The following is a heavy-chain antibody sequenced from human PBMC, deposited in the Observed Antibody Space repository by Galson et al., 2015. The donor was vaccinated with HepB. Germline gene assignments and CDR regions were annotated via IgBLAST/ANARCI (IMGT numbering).Heavy chain of an antibody. V-gene: IGHV3-23*01. Sequence: SLRLSCAASGFTFTNYAMNWVRQAPGKGLQWVSSISNSGGSTYYAASVKGRFTISRDNSKNTLYLQMNSLRAEDTAVYYCAGFYWHDYWGQGTLVTVSS. CDR2: ISNSGGST. CDR3: AGFYWHDY. J-gene: IGHJ4*02. CDR1: GFTFTNYA. D-gene: IGHD2-8*02.